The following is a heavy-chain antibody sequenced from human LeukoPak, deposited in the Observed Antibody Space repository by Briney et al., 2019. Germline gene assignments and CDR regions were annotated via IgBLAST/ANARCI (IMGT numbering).Heavy chain of an antibody. Sequence: SETLSLTCTVSDGPIRSHYWTWIRQSPVKGLEWIGDISNSGSTKYNPSLRSRVTISIDTSRSQFSLRLSSVTAAGTAVYYCGRDALVGYFSYYYIDVWGKGITVTVSS. V-gene: IGHV4-59*11. CDR3: GRDALVGYFSYYYIDV. CDR1: DGPIRSHY. CDR2: ISNSGST. J-gene: IGHJ6*03. D-gene: IGHD2-15*01.